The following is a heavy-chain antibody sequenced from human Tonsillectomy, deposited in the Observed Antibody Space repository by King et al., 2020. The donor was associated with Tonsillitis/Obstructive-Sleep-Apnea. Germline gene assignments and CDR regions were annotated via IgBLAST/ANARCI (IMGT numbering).Heavy chain of an antibody. V-gene: IGHV7-4-1*01. CDR1: GYTFSSNA. J-gene: IGHJ6*03. CDR3: ARGGVDIVVVPAAHDYYYSYMDV. CDR2: INTNTGNP. D-gene: IGHD2-2*01. Sequence: VQLVESGSELKKPGASVKVSCKASGYTFSSNAMNWVRQAPGQGLEWMGWINTNTGNPTYAQGFTGRFVFSFDTSVSPAYLKLRSLKAEDTAVYYCARGGVDIVVVPAAHDYYYSYMDVWGKGTTVTVSS.